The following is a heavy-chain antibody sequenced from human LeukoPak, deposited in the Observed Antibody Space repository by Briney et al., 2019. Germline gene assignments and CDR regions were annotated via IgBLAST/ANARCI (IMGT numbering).Heavy chain of an antibody. V-gene: IGHV3-53*01. Sequence: GGSLTLSCAASGLTVSSNYMTWVRQAPGKGLEWVSVIYSGGSTVYAESVQGRFTISRDNSKNTLYLQMNSLRAEDTAVYYCASSSGSYYNGLDYWGQGTLVTVSS. CDR2: IYSGGST. CDR3: ASSSGSYYNGLDY. CDR1: GLTVSSNY. J-gene: IGHJ4*02. D-gene: IGHD3-10*01.